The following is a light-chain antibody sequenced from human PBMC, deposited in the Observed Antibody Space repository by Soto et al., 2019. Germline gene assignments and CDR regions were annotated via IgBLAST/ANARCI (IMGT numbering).Light chain of an antibody. V-gene: IGKV3-20*01. CDR1: QSVSSSY. J-gene: IGKJ5*01. Sequence: DIVLPQSPGTLSLSPGERATLSCRASQSVSSSYLAWYQQKPGQAPRLLLYGAASRATGIPDRFSGSGSGTDFTLTISRLEPEDFAVYYCQQYGSSPPITFGQGTRLEIK. CDR3: QQYGSSPPIT. CDR2: GAA.